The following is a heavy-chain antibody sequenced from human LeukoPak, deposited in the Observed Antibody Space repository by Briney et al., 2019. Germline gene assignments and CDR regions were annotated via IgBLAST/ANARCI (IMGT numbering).Heavy chain of an antibody. CDR1: GFIVSANY. D-gene: IGHD2-2*01. CDR2: TYTDGTT. V-gene: IGHV3-53*01. CDR3: AREPGVVAAATVYYYVDV. Sequence: GGSLRLSCAPSGFIVSANYMSLVRQAPGEGLEWVSVTYTDGTTYYADSVKGRFTISRDNSKNTLSLQRNSLRAADTAIYYCAREPGVVAAATVYYYVDVWGNVTTVIVSS. J-gene: IGHJ6*03.